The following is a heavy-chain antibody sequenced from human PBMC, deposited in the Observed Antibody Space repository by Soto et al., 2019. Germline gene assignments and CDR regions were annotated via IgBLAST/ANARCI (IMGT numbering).Heavy chain of an antibody. CDR3: ARDSVNIVVVPAATNWFDP. D-gene: IGHD2-2*01. CDR2: MHHSGRT. V-gene: IGHV4-38-2*02. CDR1: GYSISRGYY. Sequence: ASETLSLTCAVSGYSISRGYYWGWIRQPPGKGLEWIGSMHHSGRTYYNPSLKSRVTISIDTSKNQFSLKLSSVTAADTAVYYCARDSVNIVVVPAATNWFDPWGPGTLVTVSS. J-gene: IGHJ5*02.